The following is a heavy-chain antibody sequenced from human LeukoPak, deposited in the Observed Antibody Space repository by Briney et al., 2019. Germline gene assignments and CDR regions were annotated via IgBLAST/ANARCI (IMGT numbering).Heavy chain of an antibody. CDR1: GGSISSGSYY. V-gene: IGHV4-61*02. Sequence: SETLSLTCTVSGGSISSGSYYWSWIRQPAGKGLEWIGRIYTSGSTNYNPSLKSRVTISVDTSKNQFSLKLSSVTAADTAVYYCARDLGTYSSSLTGFDPWGQGTLVTVSS. D-gene: IGHD6-6*01. CDR2: IYTSGST. CDR3: ARDLGTYSSSLTGFDP. J-gene: IGHJ5*02.